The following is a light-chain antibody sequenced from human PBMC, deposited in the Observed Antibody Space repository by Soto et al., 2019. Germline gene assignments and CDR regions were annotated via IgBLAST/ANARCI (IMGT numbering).Light chain of an antibody. J-gene: IGKJ5*01. Sequence: EIVMTQSPATLSVSPGERATLSCRASQSVDKHLHWYQQKLGQAPRLLIYGASTRATGIAARFSGSGSGTDFTLTISSLQSEDFAVYYCQQYNNWPPITFGQGTRLEIK. CDR1: QSVDKH. V-gene: IGKV3-15*01. CDR2: GAS. CDR3: QQYNNWPPIT.